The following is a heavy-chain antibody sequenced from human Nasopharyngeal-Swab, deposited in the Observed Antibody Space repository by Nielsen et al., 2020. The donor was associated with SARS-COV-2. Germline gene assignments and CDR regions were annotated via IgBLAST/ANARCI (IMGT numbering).Heavy chain of an antibody. D-gene: IGHD2-2*01. CDR1: GGSISSSSYY. J-gene: IGHJ2*01. Sequence: SETLSLTCTVSGGSISSSSYYWGWIRQPPGKGLEWIGRIYYSGSTYYNPSLKSRVTISVDTSTNQFSLKLSSVTAADTAVYYCASPIVVVPAASYWYFDLWGRGTLVTVSS. CDR2: IYYSGST. V-gene: IGHV4-39*01. CDR3: ASPIVVVPAASYWYFDL.